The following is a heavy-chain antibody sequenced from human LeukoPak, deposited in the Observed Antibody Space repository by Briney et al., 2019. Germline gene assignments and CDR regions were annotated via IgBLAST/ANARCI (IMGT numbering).Heavy chain of an antibody. CDR1: GGSVSSGSYY. Sequence: PSETLSLTCTVSGGSVSSGSYYWSCIRQPPGKGLEWIGYIYYSGSTNYNPSLKSRVTISVDTSKNQFSLKLSSVTAADTAVYYCSGQVSYYYGMDVWGKGTTVTVSS. J-gene: IGHJ6*04. CDR2: IYYSGST. CDR3: SGQVSYYYGMDV. V-gene: IGHV4-61*01.